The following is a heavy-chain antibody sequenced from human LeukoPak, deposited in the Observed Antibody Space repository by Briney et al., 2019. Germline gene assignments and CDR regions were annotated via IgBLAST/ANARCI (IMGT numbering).Heavy chain of an antibody. D-gene: IGHD2-15*01. CDR1: GYTFTSYG. V-gene: IGHV1-18*03. CDR2: ISAYNGNT. Sequence: ASVKVSCKASGYTFTSYGISWVRQAPGQGLEWMGWISAYNGNTNYAQKLQGRVTMTTDTSTSTAYMELRSLRSDDMAVYYCARVWCSGGSCYGVGDYWGQGTLVTVSS. J-gene: IGHJ4*02. CDR3: ARVWCSGGSCYGVGDY.